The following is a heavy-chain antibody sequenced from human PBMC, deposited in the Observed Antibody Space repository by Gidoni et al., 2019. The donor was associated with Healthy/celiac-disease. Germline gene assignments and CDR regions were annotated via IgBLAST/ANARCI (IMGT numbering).Heavy chain of an antibody. CDR2: ISYDGSNK. CDR3: ARGHYRYYYDSSGYYYETPDFDY. CDR1: GFTFSSFA. Sequence: QVQLVESGGGVVQPGRSLRLSCAASGFTFSSFAMHWVRQAPGKGMEWVAVISYDGSNKYYADSVKGRFTISRDNSKNTLYLQMNSLRAEDTAVYYCARGHYRYYYDSSGYYYETPDFDYWGQGTLVTVSS. V-gene: IGHV3-30*04. J-gene: IGHJ4*02. D-gene: IGHD3-22*01.